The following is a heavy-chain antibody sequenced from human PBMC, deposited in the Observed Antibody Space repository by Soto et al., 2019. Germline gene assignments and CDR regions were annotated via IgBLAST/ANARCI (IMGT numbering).Heavy chain of an antibody. CDR2: IIPILGIA. Sequence: SVKVSCKASGGTFSSYTISWVRQAPGQGLEWMGRIIPILGIANYAQKFQGRVTITADKSTSTAYMELSSLRSDDTAVYYCARDQYYDILTGYSPLPGDYWGQGTLVTVSS. D-gene: IGHD3-9*01. V-gene: IGHV1-69*04. CDR1: GGTFSSYT. CDR3: ARDQYYDILTGYSPLPGDY. J-gene: IGHJ4*02.